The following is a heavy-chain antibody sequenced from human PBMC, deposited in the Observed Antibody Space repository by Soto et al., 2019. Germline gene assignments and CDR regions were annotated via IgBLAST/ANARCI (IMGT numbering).Heavy chain of an antibody. D-gene: IGHD3-22*01. V-gene: IGHV1-69*12. Sequence: QVQLVQSGAEVKKPGSSVKVSCKASGGTFSSYAISWVRQAPGQGLEWMGGIIPIFGTANYAQKFQGRVTIXXDXSXXTADRELSSLRSEDTAVYYCASGRYYDSSGYGDDYWGQGTLVTVSS. CDR3: ASGRYYDSSGYGDDY. J-gene: IGHJ4*02. CDR1: GGTFSSYA. CDR2: IIPIFGTA.